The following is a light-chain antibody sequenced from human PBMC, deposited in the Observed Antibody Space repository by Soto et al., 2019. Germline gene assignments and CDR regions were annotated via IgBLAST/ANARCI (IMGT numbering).Light chain of an antibody. CDR1: QDIAGY. CDR2: GAS. CDR3: QQAYSFPIT. V-gene: IGKV1-12*01. Sequence: DIQMTQSPSSLSASVGDRVTITCQASQDIAGYLAWYQHKPGRTPELLIHGASRLQSGVPARFSGSGSGTDFTLSINSLQPEDFATYYCQQAYSFPITFGQGTRLDI. J-gene: IGKJ5*01.